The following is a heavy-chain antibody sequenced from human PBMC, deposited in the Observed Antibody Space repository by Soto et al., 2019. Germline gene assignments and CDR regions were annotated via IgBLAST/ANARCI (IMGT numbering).Heavy chain of an antibody. CDR3: AKVLGNDFWSGYYPGYYYYYYMDV. CDR2: ISGSGGST. V-gene: IGHV3-23*01. CDR1: EFTFSSYA. J-gene: IGHJ6*03. D-gene: IGHD3-3*01. Sequence: WGSVRLSFADSEFTFSSYAMSFVHQAPGKGLEWVSAISGSGGSTYYADSVKGRFTISRDNSKNTLYLQMNSLRAEDTAVYYCAKVLGNDFWSGYYPGYYYYYYMDVWGKGTTVTVSS.